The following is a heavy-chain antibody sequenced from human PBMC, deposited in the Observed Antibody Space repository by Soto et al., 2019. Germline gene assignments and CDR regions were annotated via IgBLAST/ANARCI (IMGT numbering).Heavy chain of an antibody. CDR2: INAGNGNT. V-gene: IGHV1-3*01. CDR3: ARDQQYYDILTGYPNWFDP. Sequence: ASVKVSCKASGYTFTSYAMHWVRQAPGQRLEWMGWINAGNGNTKYSQKFQGRVTITRDTSASTAYMELSSLRSEDTAVYYCARDQQYYDILTGYPNWFDPWGQGTLVTVSS. CDR1: GYTFTSYA. J-gene: IGHJ5*02. D-gene: IGHD3-9*01.